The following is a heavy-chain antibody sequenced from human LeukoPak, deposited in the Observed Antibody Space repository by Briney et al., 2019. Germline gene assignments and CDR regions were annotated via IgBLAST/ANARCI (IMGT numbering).Heavy chain of an antibody. CDR3: ARGVGSSLLDY. D-gene: IGHD1-26*01. J-gene: IGHJ4*02. V-gene: IGHV1-2*02. Sequence: GASVKVSCKASGYTFTGYYMHWVRQAPGQGLEWMGWFNPNSGGTNYAQKFQGRVSMTRDTSTSTAYKELSRLRSDDTALYYCARGVGSSLLDYWGQGTLVTVSS. CDR1: GYTFTGYY. CDR2: FNPNSGGT.